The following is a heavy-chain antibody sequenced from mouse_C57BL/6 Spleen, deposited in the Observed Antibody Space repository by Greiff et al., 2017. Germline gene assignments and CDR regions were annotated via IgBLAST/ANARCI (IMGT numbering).Heavy chain of an antibody. CDR2: IYPSDSET. J-gene: IGHJ4*01. CDR1: GYTFTSYW. D-gene: IGHD2-14*01. CDR3: AREGVRRSAMDY. Sequence: QVQLQQPGAELVRPGSSVKLSCKASGYTFTSYWMDWVKQRPGQGLEWIGNIYPSDSETHYNQKFKDKATLTVDKSSSTASMQISSLTSEDSAVYDCAREGVRRSAMDYWGQGTSVTVSS. V-gene: IGHV1-61*01.